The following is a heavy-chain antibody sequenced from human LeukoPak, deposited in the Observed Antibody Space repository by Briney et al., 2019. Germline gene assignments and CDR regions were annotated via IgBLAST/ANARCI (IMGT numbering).Heavy chain of an antibody. D-gene: IGHD3-3*01. CDR3: ARTYDFGRGPPGDAFDN. Sequence: GGSLRLSCAASGFTFSSYSMDWVRQAPGKGLEWVAVISYDGSNKYYADSVKGRFTISRDNSKNTLYLQMNSLRAEDTGVYYCARTYDFGRGPPGDAFDNWGQGTLVTVPS. V-gene: IGHV3-30*03. CDR2: ISYDGSNK. CDR1: GFTFSSYS. J-gene: IGHJ3*02.